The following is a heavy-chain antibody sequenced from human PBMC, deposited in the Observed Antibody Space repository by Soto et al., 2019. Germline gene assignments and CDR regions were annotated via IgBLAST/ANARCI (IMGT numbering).Heavy chain of an antibody. CDR3: AKDYGPKAPYPYSNTHTDF. V-gene: IGHV3-30*18. J-gene: IGHJ4*02. Sequence: QRHLVESGGGVVQPGRSLRLSCAASGFTLSSCGMHWIRQAPGKGLEWVAVISHDGAFKDYADSVKGRFTISRDNSENTLFLEMNSLGPSDTAVYYCAKDYGPKAPYPYSNTHTDFWGQGTRVTVSS. CDR2: ISHDGAFK. D-gene: IGHD6-13*01. CDR1: GFTLSSCG.